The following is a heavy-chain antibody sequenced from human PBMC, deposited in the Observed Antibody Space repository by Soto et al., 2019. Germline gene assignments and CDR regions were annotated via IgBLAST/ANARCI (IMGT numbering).Heavy chain of an antibody. D-gene: IGHD4-17*01. CDR3: ATWVDYGDFEGFDF. CDR1: GYSFTDYK. Sequence: QGQLLQSGAEVKKPGASVKVSCKTSGYSFTDYKLHWVRQAPGQGLEWMGWVDPNGGGSNSAQKFQGSVTMTWDTSITTAYLDLTILTTNDKATYFCATWVDYGDFEGFDFWGQGTLVTVSS. CDR2: VDPNGGGS. J-gene: IGHJ4*02. V-gene: IGHV1-2*04.